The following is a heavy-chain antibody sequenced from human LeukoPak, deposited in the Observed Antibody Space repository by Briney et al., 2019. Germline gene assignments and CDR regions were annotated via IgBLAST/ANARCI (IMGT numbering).Heavy chain of an antibody. D-gene: IGHD5-24*01. J-gene: IGHJ4*02. CDR1: GGSFSGYY. V-gene: IGHV4-34*01. CDR2: INHSGST. CDR3: VRRGWLLKFDY. Sequence: SETLSLTCAVYGGSFSGYYWSWIRQPPGKGLEWIGEINHSGSTNYNPSLKSRVTISVDTSKNQFSLKLSSVTAADTAVYYCVRRGWLLKFDYWGQGTLVTVSS.